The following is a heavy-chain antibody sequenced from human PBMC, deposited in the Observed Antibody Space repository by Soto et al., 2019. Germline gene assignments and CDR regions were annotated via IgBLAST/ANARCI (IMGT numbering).Heavy chain of an antibody. J-gene: IGHJ6*02. Sequence: PGGSLRLSCAASGFTFSSYGMHWVRQAPGKGLEWVAVIWYDGSNKYYADSVKGRFTISRDNSKNTLYLQMNSLRAEDTAVYYCARVRVRYSYGSYYYYGMDVWGQGTTVTVS. CDR2: IWYDGSNK. CDR1: GFTFSSYG. CDR3: ARVRVRYSYGSYYYYGMDV. D-gene: IGHD5-18*01. V-gene: IGHV3-33*01.